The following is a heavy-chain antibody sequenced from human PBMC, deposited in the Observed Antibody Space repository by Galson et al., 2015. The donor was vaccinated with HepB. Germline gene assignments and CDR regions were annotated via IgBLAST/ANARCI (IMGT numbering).Heavy chain of an antibody. D-gene: IGHD3-3*01. CDR2: ISYDGSNK. V-gene: IGHV3-30-3*01. Sequence: SLRLSCAASGFTFSAYSMNWVRQAPGKGLEWVAVISYDGSNKYYADSVKGRFTISRDNSKNTLYLQMNSLRAEDTAVYYCARVITIFGVVRYFNMDVWGKGTTVTVSS. J-gene: IGHJ6*03. CDR1: GFTFSAYS. CDR3: ARVITIFGVVRYFNMDV.